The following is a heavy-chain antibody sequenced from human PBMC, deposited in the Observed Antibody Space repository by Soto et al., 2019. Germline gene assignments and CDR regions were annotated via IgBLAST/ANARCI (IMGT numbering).Heavy chain of an antibody. V-gene: IGHV3-33*01. CDR1: GFSFSDYA. Sequence: QEQLVESGGGVVQPGRSLRLSCAASGFSFSDYAMHWVRQAPGKGLEWVAVIWHDGTNKYYADSVKGRFTISRDNSKNTLFLHMNSLRAEDTAVYYCARPALLVTTFDSWGQGTLVTVSS. J-gene: IGHJ4*02. D-gene: IGHD4-17*01. CDR3: ARPALLVTTFDS. CDR2: IWHDGTNK.